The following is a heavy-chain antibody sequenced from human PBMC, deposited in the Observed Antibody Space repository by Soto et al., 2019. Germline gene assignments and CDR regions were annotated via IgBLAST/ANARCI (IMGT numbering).Heavy chain of an antibody. J-gene: IGHJ5*02. CDR3: ARVPGP. CDR1: GSSISSGGYS. Sequence: SETLSLTCAVSGSSISSGGYSWSWIRQPPGKGLEWIGYIYHSGSTYYNPSLKSRVTISVDRSKNQFSLKLSSVTAADTAVYYCARVPGPWGHGTLVTVSS. CDR2: IYHSGST. V-gene: IGHV4-30-2*01.